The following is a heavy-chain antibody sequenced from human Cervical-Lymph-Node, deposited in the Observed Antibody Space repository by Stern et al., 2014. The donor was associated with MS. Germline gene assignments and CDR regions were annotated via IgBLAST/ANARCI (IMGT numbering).Heavy chain of an antibody. CDR1: GFAFEEYL. J-gene: IGHJ6*02. V-gene: IGHV3-9*01. Sequence: EVQLVESGGGLVQPGRSLRLSCAASGFAFEEYLMHWVRQAPGKGLEWVAGVSWDSNYIGYADSVKGRFTISRDNAKKSLYLQMNSLRAEDTALYYCAKDFRVHNDYHYNGVDVWGHGITVTVSS. CDR3: AKDFRVHNDYHYNGVDV. D-gene: IGHD3-10*01. CDR2: VSWDSNYI.